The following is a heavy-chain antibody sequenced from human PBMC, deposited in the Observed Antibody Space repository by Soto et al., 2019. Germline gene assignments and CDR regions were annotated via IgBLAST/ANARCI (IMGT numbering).Heavy chain of an antibody. Sequence: SLRLSCAASGFTFSSYAMSWVRQAPGKGLEWVSAISGSGGSTYYADSVKGRFTISRDNSKNTLYLQMNSLRAEDTAVYYCAKIPSYSGSYNWYFDLWGRGTLVTVSS. D-gene: IGHD1-26*01. J-gene: IGHJ2*01. V-gene: IGHV3-23*01. CDR1: GFTFSSYA. CDR3: AKIPSYSGSYNWYFDL. CDR2: ISGSGGST.